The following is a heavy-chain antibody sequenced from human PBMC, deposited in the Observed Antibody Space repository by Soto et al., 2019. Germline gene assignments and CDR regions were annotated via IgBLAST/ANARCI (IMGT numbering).Heavy chain of an antibody. CDR2: IRSKANSYAT. Sequence: PGGSLRLSCAASGFTFSGSAMHWVRQASGKGLEWVGRIRSKANSYATAYAASVKGRFTISRDDSKNTAYLQMNSLKTEDTAVYYCTRQGDIVVVPAATFYYGMDAWGQGTTVTVSS. CDR1: GFTFSGSA. CDR3: TRQGDIVVVPAATFYYGMDA. V-gene: IGHV3-73*01. D-gene: IGHD2-2*01. J-gene: IGHJ6*02.